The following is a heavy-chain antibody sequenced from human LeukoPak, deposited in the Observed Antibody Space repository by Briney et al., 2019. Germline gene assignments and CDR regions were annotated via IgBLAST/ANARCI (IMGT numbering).Heavy chain of an antibody. Sequence: PGGSLRLSCAAPGFTFSNYAMGWVRQAPGKGLASVSTINDSGGRTHYADSVKGRFTISRDNSKNTLYLQMKRLRAEDTAVYYCDGADYWGQGTLVTVSS. CDR2: INDSGGRT. CDR3: DGADY. CDR1: GFTFSNYA. J-gene: IGHJ4*02. V-gene: IGHV3-23*01.